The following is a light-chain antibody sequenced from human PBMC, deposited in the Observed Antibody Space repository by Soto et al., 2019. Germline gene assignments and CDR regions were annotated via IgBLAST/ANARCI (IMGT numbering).Light chain of an antibody. CDR1: QGIRND. J-gene: IGKJ5*01. CDR2: AAS. CDR3: LQHYNYPRT. V-gene: IGKV1-6*01. Sequence: ATQMTQSPSSLSASVGDRVTITCRASQGIRNDLGWYQQKPGKAPKLLIYAASSLQSGVPSRFGGSGSGTDFTLTISSLQPEDFPTYYCLQHYNYPRTLGHRTRLEI.